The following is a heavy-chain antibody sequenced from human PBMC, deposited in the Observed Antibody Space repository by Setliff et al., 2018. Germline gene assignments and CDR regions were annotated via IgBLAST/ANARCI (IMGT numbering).Heavy chain of an antibody. CDR3: ARWRVRDSGYYPRLSYMDV. Sequence: PSETLSLTCAVYGGPFSAYYWSWIRQPPGKGLEWIGYKYYSGSTNSNPSLKSRVTISVDTSKNQFSLKLSSVTAADTAVYYCARWRVRDSGYYPRLSYMDVWGKGTTVTVSS. J-gene: IGHJ6*03. D-gene: IGHD3-22*01. V-gene: IGHV4-59*08. CDR2: KYYSGST. CDR1: GGPFSAYY.